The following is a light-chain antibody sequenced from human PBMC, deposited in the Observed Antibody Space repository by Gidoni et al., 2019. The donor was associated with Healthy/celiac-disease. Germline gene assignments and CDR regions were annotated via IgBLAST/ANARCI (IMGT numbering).Light chain of an antibody. CDR2: MAS. CDR3: QQYSSSLYT. J-gene: IGKJ2*01. V-gene: IGKV1-5*03. CDR1: QTISSW. Sequence: DIQLTQSPSTLSASVGDRVSITCRASQTISSWLAWYQQKPGKAPKLLIYMASSLESGVPSRFSGSGSGTEFTLTISSLQPDDFATYYCQQYSSSLYTFGQGTKVEI.